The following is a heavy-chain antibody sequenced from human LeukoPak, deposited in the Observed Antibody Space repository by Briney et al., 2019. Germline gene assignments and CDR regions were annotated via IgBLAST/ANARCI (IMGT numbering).Heavy chain of an antibody. J-gene: IGHJ6*03. Sequence: GGSLRLSCAASGFTFSSYWMSWVRRAPGKGLEWVANIKQDGSEKYYVDSVKGRFTISRDNAKNSLYLQMNSLRAEDTAVYYCARRYSSSWYAYYYYYYYMDVWGKGTTVTVSS. CDR1: GFTFSSYW. V-gene: IGHV3-7*01. CDR2: IKQDGSEK. D-gene: IGHD6-13*01. CDR3: ARRYSSSWYAYYYYYYYMDV.